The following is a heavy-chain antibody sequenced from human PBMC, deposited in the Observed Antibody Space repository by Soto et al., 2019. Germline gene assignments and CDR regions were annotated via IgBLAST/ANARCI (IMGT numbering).Heavy chain of an antibody. CDR1: GGSISSSY. Sequence: SETLSLTCSVSGGSISSSYWNWIRQPAGKGLEWIGRFYTTGRASYNPSLKSRVTISVDTSKNQFSLKLSSVTAADTAVYYCAREGLDSSGYYPVGLWGQGTLVTVSS. D-gene: IGHD3-22*01. V-gene: IGHV4-4*07. CDR3: AREGLDSSGYYPVGL. J-gene: IGHJ1*01. CDR2: FYTTGRA.